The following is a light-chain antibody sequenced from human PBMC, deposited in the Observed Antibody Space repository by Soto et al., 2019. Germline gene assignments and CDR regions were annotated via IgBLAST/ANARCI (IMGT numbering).Light chain of an antibody. CDR1: QSITRNF. J-gene: IGKJ1*01. Sequence: EIVLTQSPGTLSLSPGERATLSCRASQSITRNFLAWYQQRPGQAPRLLIFGASSRATGIPDRFSGSGSGTDFTLTISRLEPEEFAVYYCQQYSVTPRTFGQGTKVEIK. CDR3: QQYSVTPRT. V-gene: IGKV3-20*01. CDR2: GAS.